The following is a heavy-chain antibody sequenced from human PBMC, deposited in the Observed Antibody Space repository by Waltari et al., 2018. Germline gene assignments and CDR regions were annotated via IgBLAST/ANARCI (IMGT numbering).Heavy chain of an antibody. Sequence: QLQLQESGPGLVKPSETLSLTCTVSGGSISSSSYYWGWIRQPPGKGLEWIGSIYYSGSTYYNPSLKSRVTISVDTSKNQFSLKLSSVTAADTAVYYCATALVYRILFDPWGQGTLVTVSS. V-gene: IGHV4-39*07. CDR3: ATALVYRILFDP. D-gene: IGHD3-3*01. CDR1: GGSISSSSYY. CDR2: IYYSGST. J-gene: IGHJ5*02.